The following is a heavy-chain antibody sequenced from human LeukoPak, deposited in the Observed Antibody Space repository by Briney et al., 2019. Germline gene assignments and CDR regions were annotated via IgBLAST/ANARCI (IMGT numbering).Heavy chain of an antibody. CDR3: AKAPGWPAGRSGSLLY. Sequence: SETLSLTCAVYGGSFSGDYWIWIRQTPEKGLEWIGEINRSGITNYNPSFKSRGAISVDTSKNQFSLKLSSVTAADTAIYYCAKAPGWPAGRSGSLLYWGQGTLVTVSS. CDR1: GGSFSGDY. V-gene: IGHV4-34*01. D-gene: IGHD1-26*01. J-gene: IGHJ4*02. CDR2: INRSGIT.